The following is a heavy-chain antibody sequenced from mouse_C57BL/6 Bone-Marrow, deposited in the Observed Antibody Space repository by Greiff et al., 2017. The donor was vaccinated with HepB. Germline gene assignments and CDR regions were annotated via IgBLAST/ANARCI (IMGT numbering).Heavy chain of an antibody. V-gene: IGHV3-6*01. Sequence: EVKLMESGPGLVKPSQSLSLTCSVTGYSITSGYYWNWIRQFPGNKLEWMGYISYDGSNNYNPSLKNRISITRDTSKNQFFLKLNSVTTEDTATYYCARGLRGGFDYWGQGTTLTVSS. J-gene: IGHJ2*01. CDR3: ARGLRGGFDY. CDR1: GYSITSGYY. CDR2: ISYDGSN. D-gene: IGHD1-1*01.